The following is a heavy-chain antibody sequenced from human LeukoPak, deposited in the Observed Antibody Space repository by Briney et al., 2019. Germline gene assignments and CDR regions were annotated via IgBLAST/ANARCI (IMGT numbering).Heavy chain of an antibody. Sequence: GGSHRLSCAASGFTFSNAWMSWVRQAPGKGLEWVGRIKSKTDGGTTDYAAPVKDRITISRDDSKNMLYLQMNGLKTEDTAMYYCTTGAYHWGQGTLVTVSS. V-gene: IGHV3-15*01. CDR1: GFTFSNAW. CDR3: TTGAYH. D-gene: IGHD2-21*01. J-gene: IGHJ4*02. CDR2: IKSKTDGGTT.